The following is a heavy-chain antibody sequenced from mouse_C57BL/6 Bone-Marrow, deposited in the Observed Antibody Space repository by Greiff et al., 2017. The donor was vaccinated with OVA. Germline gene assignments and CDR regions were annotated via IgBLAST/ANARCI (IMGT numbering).Heavy chain of an antibody. Sequence: EVKLQESGPELVKPGASVKIPCKASGYTFTDYNMDWVKQSHGKSLEWIGDINPNNGGTIYNQKFKGKATLTVDKSSSTAYMELRSLTSEDTAVYYCARRGFITTVVADCFDYWGQGTTLTVSS. CDR3: ARRGFITTVVADCFDY. CDR1: GYTFTDYN. D-gene: IGHD1-1*01. J-gene: IGHJ2*01. V-gene: IGHV1-18*01. CDR2: INPNNGGT.